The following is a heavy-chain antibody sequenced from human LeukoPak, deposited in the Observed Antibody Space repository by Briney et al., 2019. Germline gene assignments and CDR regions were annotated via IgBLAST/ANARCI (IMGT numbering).Heavy chain of an antibody. CDR2: MNPNSGNT. V-gene: IGHV1-8*01. D-gene: IGHD2-15*01. CDR1: GYTFTSYD. CDR3: ARALVATTYYYYYCYMDV. J-gene: IGHJ6*03. Sequence: GASVKVSCKASGYTFTSYDINWVRQATGQGLEWMGWMNPNSGNTGYAQKFQGRVTITRNTSISTAYMELSSLRSEDTAVYYCARALVATTYYYYYCYMDVWGKGTTVTVSS.